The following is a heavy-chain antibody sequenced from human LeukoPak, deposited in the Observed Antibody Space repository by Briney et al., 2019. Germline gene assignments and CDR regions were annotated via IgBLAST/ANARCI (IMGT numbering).Heavy chain of an antibody. CDR3: ARDQKVVRGWTAENWFDP. D-gene: IGHD3-10*01. CDR1: GFTFSSYS. Sequence: GGSLRLSCAASGFTFSSYSMNWVRQAPGKGLEWVSYISSSSSTIYYADSVKGRFTISRDNAKNSLYLQMNSLRAEDTAVYYCARDQKVVRGWTAENWFDPWGQGTLVTVSS. V-gene: IGHV3-48*01. J-gene: IGHJ5*02. CDR2: ISSSSSTI.